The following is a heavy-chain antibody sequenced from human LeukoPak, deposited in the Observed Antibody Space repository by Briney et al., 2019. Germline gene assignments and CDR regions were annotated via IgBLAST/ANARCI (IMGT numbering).Heavy chain of an antibody. CDR1: GGSFRGYY. CDR2: INHSGST. J-gene: IGHJ3*02. Sequence: SETLSLTCAVYGGSFRGYYWSWIRQPPGKGLEWIGEINHSGSTNYNPSLKSRVTISVDTSKNQFSLKLSSVTAADTAVYYCARRPRRNYAFDIWGQGTMVTVSS. CDR3: ARRPRRNYAFDI. D-gene: IGHD4-11*01. V-gene: IGHV4-34*01.